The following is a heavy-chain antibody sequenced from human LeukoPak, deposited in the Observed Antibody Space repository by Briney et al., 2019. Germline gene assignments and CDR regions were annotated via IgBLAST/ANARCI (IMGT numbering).Heavy chain of an antibody. CDR1: GGTFSSYA. J-gene: IGHJ4*02. D-gene: IGHD6-19*01. V-gene: IGHV1-69*05. Sequence: ASVKVSCKAPGGTFSSYAISWVRQAPGQGLEWMGGIIPIFGTANYAQKFQGRVTITTDESTSTAYMELSSLRSEDTAVYYCAVGFYIAVAGTWGFDYWGQGTLVTVSS. CDR2: IIPIFGTA. CDR3: AVGFYIAVAGTWGFDY.